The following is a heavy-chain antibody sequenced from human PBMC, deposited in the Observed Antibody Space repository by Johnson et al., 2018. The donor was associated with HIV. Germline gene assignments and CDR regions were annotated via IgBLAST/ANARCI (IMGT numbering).Heavy chain of an antibody. Sequence: VQLVESGGGLVKPGGSLRLSCAASGFTFSSYDMHWVRQATGKGLEWVSAIGTAGDTYYPGSVKGRFTISRDNSKNTLYLQMNSLRAEDTAVYYCARDGGGRDAFDIWGQGTMVTVSS. CDR2: IGTAGDT. V-gene: IGHV3-13*01. CDR1: GFTFSSYD. CDR3: ARDGGGRDAFDI. J-gene: IGHJ3*02. D-gene: IGHD3-16*01.